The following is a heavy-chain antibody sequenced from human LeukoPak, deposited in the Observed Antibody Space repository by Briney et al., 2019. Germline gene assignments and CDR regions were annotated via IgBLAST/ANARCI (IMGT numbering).Heavy chain of an antibody. CDR2: IHYSENT. J-gene: IGHJ3*02. Sequence: SETLSLTCTVSGGSISSYFWSWIRQPPGKGLEWIAYIHYSENTNYNPSLKSRVTISLDTSKNQFSLMLSSVTAADTAVYYCARDRRWELLHAFDIWGQGAMVTVSS. CDR3: ARDRRWELLHAFDI. D-gene: IGHD1-26*01. V-gene: IGHV4-59*01. CDR1: GGSISSYF.